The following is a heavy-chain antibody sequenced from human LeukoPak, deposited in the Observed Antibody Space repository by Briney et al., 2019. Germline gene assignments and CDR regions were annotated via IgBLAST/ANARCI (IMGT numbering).Heavy chain of an antibody. D-gene: IGHD3-10*01. V-gene: IGHV1-8*01. CDR3: ARGEKPPRLRWFGEAPLGMDV. CDR2: MNPNSGNT. Sequence: ASVKVSCKASGYTFTSYDINWVRQATGQGLEWMGWMNPNSGNTGYAQKFQGRVTMTRNTSISTAYMELSSLRSEDTAVYYCARGEKPPRLRWFGEAPLGMDVWGQGTTVTVSS. CDR1: GYTFTSYD. J-gene: IGHJ6*02.